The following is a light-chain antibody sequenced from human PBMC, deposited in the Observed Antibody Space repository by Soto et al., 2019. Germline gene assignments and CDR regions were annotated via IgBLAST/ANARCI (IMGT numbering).Light chain of an antibody. J-gene: IGLJ3*02. V-gene: IGLV2-14*01. CDR1: SSDVGGHNY. CDR3: SSYTTTSTLRV. CDR2: EVR. Sequence: QSALTQPASVSGSPGQSITISCTGTSSDVGGHNYVSWYQQHPGKAPTLLIYEVRVRPSGVSIRFSGSKSANTASLTISGLQAEDEADYYCSSYTTTSTLRVFGGGTKVTVL.